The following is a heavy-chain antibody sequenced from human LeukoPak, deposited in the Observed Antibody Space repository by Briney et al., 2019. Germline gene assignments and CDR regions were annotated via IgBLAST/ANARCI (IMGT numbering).Heavy chain of an antibody. V-gene: IGHV1-69*05. CDR1: GGTFSSYA. CDR3: ARDRTSYNWYFDL. D-gene: IGHD1-1*01. J-gene: IGHJ2*01. CDR2: IIPIFGTA. Sequence: ASVKVSCKASGGTFSSYAISWVRQAPGQGLEWMGGIIPIFGTANYAQKFQGRVAITTDESTSTAYMELSSLRSEDTAVYYCARDRTSYNWYFDLWGRGTLVTVSS.